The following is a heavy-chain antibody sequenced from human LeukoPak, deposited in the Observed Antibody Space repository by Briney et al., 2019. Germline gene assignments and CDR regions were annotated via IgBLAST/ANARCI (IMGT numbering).Heavy chain of an antibody. J-gene: IGHJ4*02. Sequence: GGSLRLSCAASGFTFSSYWMHWVRQAPGKELVWVSHIKTDGSTTNYADSVKGRFTISRDNAKNTLYLQMNSLRAEDTAVYYCARGGHNYYGSGSYYGGYYFDYWGQGTLVTVSS. CDR2: IKTDGSTT. CDR3: ARGGHNYYGSGSYYGGYYFDY. D-gene: IGHD3-10*01. V-gene: IGHV3-74*01. CDR1: GFTFSSYW.